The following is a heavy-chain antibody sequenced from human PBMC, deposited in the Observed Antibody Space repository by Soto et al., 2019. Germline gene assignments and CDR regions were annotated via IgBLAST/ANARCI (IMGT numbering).Heavy chain of an antibody. Sequence: ASVKVSCKASGYTFTNYAMHWVRQAPGQRLEWMGWINAGNGNTKYSQKFQGRVTITRDTSTSTAYMELSSLRSEDTAVYYCARQGCSGGSCHDYWGQVTLVTVSS. D-gene: IGHD2-15*01. J-gene: IGHJ4*02. CDR3: ARQGCSGGSCHDY. CDR2: INAGNGNT. CDR1: GYTFTNYA. V-gene: IGHV1-3*01.